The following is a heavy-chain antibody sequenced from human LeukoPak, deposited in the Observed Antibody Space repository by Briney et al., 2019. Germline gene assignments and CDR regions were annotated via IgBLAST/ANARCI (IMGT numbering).Heavy chain of an antibody. CDR1: GGSISSYY. V-gene: IGHV4-59*01. CDR3: ARGGILGATFDY. CDR2: IYYSGST. D-gene: IGHD1-26*01. J-gene: IGHJ4*02. Sequence: SETLSLTCTVSGGSISSYYWSWIRQPPGKGLEWIGYIYYSGSTNYNPSLKSRVTISVDTSKNQFSLKLSSVTAADTAVYYCARGGILGATFDYWGQGTLVTVSS.